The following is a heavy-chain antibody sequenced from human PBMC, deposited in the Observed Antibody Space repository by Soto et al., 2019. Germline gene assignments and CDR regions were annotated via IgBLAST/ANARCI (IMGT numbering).Heavy chain of an antibody. Sequence: GGSLRLSCAASGFTFSSYWMHWVRQAPGKGLVWVSRINSDGSSTSYADSVKGRFTISRDNAKNTLYLQMNSLRAEDTAVYYCARDLVYDYVWGSYRDAFDIWGQGTMVTVSS. J-gene: IGHJ3*02. D-gene: IGHD3-16*02. CDR2: INSDGSST. CDR3: ARDLVYDYVWGSYRDAFDI. CDR1: GFTFSSYW. V-gene: IGHV3-74*01.